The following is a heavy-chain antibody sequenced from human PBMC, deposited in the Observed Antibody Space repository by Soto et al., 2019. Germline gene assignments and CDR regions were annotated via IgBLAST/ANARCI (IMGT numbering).Heavy chain of an antibody. V-gene: IGHV4-59*01. D-gene: IGHD4-17*01. CDR1: GGSMSSYY. CDR3: ARGGTVLNGFDY. J-gene: IGHJ4*02. Sequence: SETLSLTCTVSGGSMSSYYWSWIRQPPGMGLEWIGYIFYSGTTNYNPSLKSRVTISVDTSKDQFSLHLSSVTPADTAVCYCARGGTVLNGFDYWGQGTLVTVSS. CDR2: IFYSGTT.